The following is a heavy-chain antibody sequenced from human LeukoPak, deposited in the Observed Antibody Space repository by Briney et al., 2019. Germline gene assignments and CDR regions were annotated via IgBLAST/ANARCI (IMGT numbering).Heavy chain of an antibody. CDR2: ITGRGSPI. D-gene: IGHD6-6*01. Sequence: GGSLRLSCAASGFTFSSYSMNWVRQAPGKGLEWVSYITGRGSPIHYADSVKGRFTISRDNAKNTLYLQMNSLRAEDTAVYYCARDGYSSSSFDYWGQGTLVTVSS. CDR3: ARDGYSSSSFDY. CDR1: GFTFSSYS. V-gene: IGHV3-48*04. J-gene: IGHJ4*02.